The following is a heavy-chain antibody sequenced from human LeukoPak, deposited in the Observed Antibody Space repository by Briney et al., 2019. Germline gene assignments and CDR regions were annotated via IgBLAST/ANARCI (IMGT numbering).Heavy chain of an antibody. D-gene: IGHD2-15*01. CDR1: GGSISSSSYY. CDR2: INHSGST. V-gene: IGHV4-39*07. J-gene: IGHJ3*02. CDR3: AGRPDAFDI. Sequence: SETLSLTCTVSGGSISSSSYYWGWIRQPPGKGLEWIGEINHSGSTNYNPSLKSRVTISVDTSKNQFSLKLSSVTAADTAVYYCAGRPDAFDIWGQGTMVTVSS.